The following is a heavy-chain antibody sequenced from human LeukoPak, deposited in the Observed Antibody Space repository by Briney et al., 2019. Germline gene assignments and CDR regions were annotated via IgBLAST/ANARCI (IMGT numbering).Heavy chain of an antibody. CDR1: GFIFSSYW. D-gene: IGHD3-10*01. CDR2: IKQDGSEK. V-gene: IGHV3-7*01. CDR3: TREKTLLWFGDHTVLAFDI. J-gene: IGHJ3*02. Sequence: GGSLRLFCAASGFIFSSYWMSWVRQAPGKGLEWVANIKQDGSEKFYVDSVKGRFTISRDNAKNSLYLHMNTLRAEDTAVYYCTREKTLLWFGDHTVLAFDIWGQGTMVTVSS.